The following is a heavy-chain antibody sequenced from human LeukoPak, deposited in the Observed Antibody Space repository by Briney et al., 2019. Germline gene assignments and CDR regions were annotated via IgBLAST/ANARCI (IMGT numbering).Heavy chain of an antibody. CDR2: IVPIFGTA. V-gene: IGHV1-69*05. J-gene: IGHJ4*02. Sequence: SSLKVSCKASGGTFSSYAISWVRQVSGHGLEWMGGIVPIFGTANYAQKFQGRFTITTDESTDTAYMELISLRFEYTAGYYCARGENTRWYTDYWGQRPVVTVSS. D-gene: IGHD6-13*01. CDR3: ARGENTRWYTDY. CDR1: GGTFSSYA.